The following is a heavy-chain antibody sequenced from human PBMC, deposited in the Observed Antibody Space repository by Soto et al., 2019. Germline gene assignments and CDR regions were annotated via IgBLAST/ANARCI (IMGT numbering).Heavy chain of an antibody. CDR1: GGSITNNY. J-gene: IGHJ5*02. D-gene: IGHD1-1*01. CDR2: SYYSGST. Sequence: AETLSLTCTVSGGSITNNYWSWSRQSPGKGLEWIGCSYYSGSTSYNPSLRSRVTISIDTSKTQFSLRLRSVTAADTAVYYCARRQNWNNLFDTWGQGTLVTVSS. CDR3: ARRQNWNNLFDT. V-gene: IGHV4-59*08.